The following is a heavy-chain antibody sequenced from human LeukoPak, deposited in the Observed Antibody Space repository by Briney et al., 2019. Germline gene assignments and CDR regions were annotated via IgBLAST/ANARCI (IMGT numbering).Heavy chain of an antibody. J-gene: IGHJ4*02. D-gene: IGHD2-2*01. V-gene: IGHV1-69*13. CDR1: GGTFSSYA. CDR2: IIPIFGTA. CDR3: ARPLGYCSSTSCFFDY. Sequence: GASVKVSCKASGGTFSSYAISWVRQAPGQGLEWMGGIIPIFGTANYAQKFQDRVTITADESTSTAYMELSSLRSEDTAVYYCARPLGYCSSTSCFFDYWGQGTLVTVSS.